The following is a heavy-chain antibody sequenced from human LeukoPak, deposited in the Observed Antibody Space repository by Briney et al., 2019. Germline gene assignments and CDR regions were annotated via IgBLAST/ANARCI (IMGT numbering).Heavy chain of an antibody. CDR3: ARGAYGWTFNP. J-gene: IGHJ5*02. V-gene: IGHV3-11*01. Sequence: GGSLRLSCTASGFSFSDNFMGWIRQAPGKGLQWASYINSGGDMIYYSDAVKGRFSISRDNSKRSLYLQMNRLRVEDTAVYFCARGAYGWTFNPWGQGTLVSVSS. D-gene: IGHD3-10*01. CDR2: INSGGDMI. CDR1: GFSFSDNF.